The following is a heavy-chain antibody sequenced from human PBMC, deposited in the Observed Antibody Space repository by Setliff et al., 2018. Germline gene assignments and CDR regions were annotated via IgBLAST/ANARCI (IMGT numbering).Heavy chain of an antibody. CDR2: IYTSGST. V-gene: IGHV4-4*07. J-gene: IGHJ3*02. Sequence: SETVSLTCIVSGGSISNYYWSWIRQPAGKGLEWIGRIYTSGSTNHNPSLKSRVTMSVDTSKNQFSLKLSSVTAADTAVYYCARKGISALSGAFDMWGQGTMVTVS. D-gene: IGHD1-26*01. CDR1: GGSISNYY. CDR3: ARKGISALSGAFDM.